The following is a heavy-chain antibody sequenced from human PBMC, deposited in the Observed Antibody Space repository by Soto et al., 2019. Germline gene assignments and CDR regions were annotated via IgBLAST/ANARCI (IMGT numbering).Heavy chain of an antibody. Sequence: SETLSLTCTVSGGSISNAAYSWSWIRQPPGKGLEWIGYIYPSGMPFYNPSLRSRVTISIDRSDDQFSLNLKSVTAADTAVYYCARERGGYGLFDSWGQGTLVTVSS. V-gene: IGHV4-30-2*01. D-gene: IGHD5-18*01. J-gene: IGHJ4*02. CDR1: GGSISNAAYS. CDR2: IYPSGMP. CDR3: ARERGGYGLFDS.